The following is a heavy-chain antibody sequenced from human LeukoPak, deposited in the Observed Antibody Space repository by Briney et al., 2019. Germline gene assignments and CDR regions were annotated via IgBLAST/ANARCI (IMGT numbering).Heavy chain of an antibody. J-gene: IGHJ4*02. Sequence: GGSLRLSCAASGFTFDDYAMYWVRQAPGKGLEWVSFIDWDGGTTYYADSVKGRFTISRDNSKNSLYLQMNSLRAEDTALYYCAKVTDSSGYGWCDYWGQGTLVTVSS. CDR2: IDWDGGTT. CDR3: AKVTDSSGYGWCDY. D-gene: IGHD3-22*01. CDR1: GFTFDDYA. V-gene: IGHV3-43D*03.